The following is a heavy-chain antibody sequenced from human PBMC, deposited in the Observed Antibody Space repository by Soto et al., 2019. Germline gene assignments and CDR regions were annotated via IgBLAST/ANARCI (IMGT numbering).Heavy chain of an antibody. CDR3: ASDTSTM. D-gene: IGHD2-2*01. CDR2: MNPNSGHT. V-gene: IGHV1-8*01. CDR1: GYTFTSHD. Sequence: QVQLVQSGAEVKKPGASVKVSCKASGYTFTSHDINWMRQATGQGLEWMGWMNPNSGHTNYAQKFQGRVTMTRDTSISKAYMEWTRMIFEDTGIYCCASDTSTMWGQGTLVTVSS. J-gene: IGHJ4*02.